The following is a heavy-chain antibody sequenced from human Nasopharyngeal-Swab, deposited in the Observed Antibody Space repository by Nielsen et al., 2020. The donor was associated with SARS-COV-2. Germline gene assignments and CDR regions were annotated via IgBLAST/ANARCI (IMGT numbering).Heavy chain of an antibody. D-gene: IGHD3-16*01. CDR2: FDPEDGET. V-gene: IGHV1-24*01. J-gene: IGHJ4*02. CDR3: AASQWGEYFDY. CDR1: GSTLTEIS. Sequence: ASVKVSCKVSGSTLTEISMHWVRQAHGRELEWMGGFDPEDGETIYAQKFQGRVTMTEDTSIDTAYMELRSLRSEDMAVYYCAASQWGEYFDYWGQGTLASVSS.